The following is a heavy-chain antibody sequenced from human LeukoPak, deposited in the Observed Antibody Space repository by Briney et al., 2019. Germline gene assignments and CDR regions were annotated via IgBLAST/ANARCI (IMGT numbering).Heavy chain of an antibody. V-gene: IGHV1-18*01. CDR1: VYTFTSYG. D-gene: IGHD2-2*01. Sequence: PMASVKVSCKASVYTFTSYGISWVRQAPGQGREWMGWISAYNGNTNYALKLQGRVTMTTDTSTSTAYIELRSLRSDDTAVYYCARDVDPAAMVKLYYYGMDVWGQGTTVTVSS. CDR2: ISAYNGNT. J-gene: IGHJ6*02. CDR3: ARDVDPAAMVKLYYYGMDV.